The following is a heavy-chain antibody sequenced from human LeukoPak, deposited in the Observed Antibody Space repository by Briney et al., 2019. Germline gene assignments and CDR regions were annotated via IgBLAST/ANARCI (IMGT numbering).Heavy chain of an antibody. D-gene: IGHD5-18*01. J-gene: IGHJ4*02. CDR3: ARDSGYSYDDPSGYFDY. CDR2: IYYSGST. CDR1: GGSISSGDYY. Sequence: SETLSLTCTVSGGSISSGDYYWSWIRQPPGNGLQWIGYIYYSGSTYYNPSLKSRVTISVDTSKNQFSLKLSSVTAADTAVYYCARDSGYSYDDPSGYFDYWGQGTLVTVSS. V-gene: IGHV4-30-4*08.